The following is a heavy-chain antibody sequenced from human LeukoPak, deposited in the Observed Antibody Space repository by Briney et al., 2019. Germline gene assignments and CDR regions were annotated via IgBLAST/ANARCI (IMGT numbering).Heavy chain of an antibody. Sequence: SETLSLTCTVSGGSITNTNYYWAWIRQPPGEGLERIGSVYHSGITYYTPSLKSRVSISVDTSKNQFSLKLSSVTAADTAVYYCAREGQYQLLYTWDYWGQGTLVTVSS. CDR1: GGSITNTNYY. CDR2: VYHSGIT. J-gene: IGHJ4*02. V-gene: IGHV4-39*07. D-gene: IGHD2-2*01. CDR3: AREGQYQLLYTWDY.